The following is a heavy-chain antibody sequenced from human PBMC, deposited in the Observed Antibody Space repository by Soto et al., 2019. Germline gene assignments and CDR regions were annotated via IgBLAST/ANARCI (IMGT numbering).Heavy chain of an antibody. Sequence: ASVKVSCKASGYTFTSYDINWVRQATGQGLEWMGWMNPNSGNTGYAQKFQGRVTMTRNTSISTAYMELSSLRSEDTAVYYCARGRGVRGVISAAYYYGMDVWGQGTTVTVSS. CDR3: ARGRGVRGVISAAYYYGMDV. CDR1: GYTFTSYD. V-gene: IGHV1-8*01. D-gene: IGHD3-10*01. J-gene: IGHJ6*02. CDR2: MNPNSGNT.